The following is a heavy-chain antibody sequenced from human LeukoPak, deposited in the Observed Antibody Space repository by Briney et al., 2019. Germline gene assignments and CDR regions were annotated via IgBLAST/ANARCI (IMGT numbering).Heavy chain of an antibody. CDR2: INHSGST. CDR1: GGSFSGYY. J-gene: IGHJ4*02. CDR3: ARGLEGSGRPFDY. D-gene: IGHD6-19*01. V-gene: IGHV4-34*01. Sequence: SETLSLTCAVYGGSFSGYYWSWIRQPPGKGLERIGEINHSGSTNYNPSLKSRVTISVDTSKNQFSLKLSSVTAADTAVYYCARGLEGSGRPFDYWGQGTLVTVSS.